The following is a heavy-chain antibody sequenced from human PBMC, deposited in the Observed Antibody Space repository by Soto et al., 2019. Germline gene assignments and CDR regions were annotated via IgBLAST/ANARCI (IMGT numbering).Heavy chain of an antibody. Sequence: QVQLQESGPGLVKPSQTLSLTCTVSGGSINSGGYYWSWICQHPGKGLEWIGYIHYSGSTHYNASLKSRLTMSVDTSKNQFSLKLSSVTAADTAVYYCTRELSTTWFDPWGQGTLVTVSS. CDR3: TRELSTTWFDP. J-gene: IGHJ5*02. V-gene: IGHV4-31*03. D-gene: IGHD5-12*01. CDR1: GGSINSGGYY. CDR2: IHYSGST.